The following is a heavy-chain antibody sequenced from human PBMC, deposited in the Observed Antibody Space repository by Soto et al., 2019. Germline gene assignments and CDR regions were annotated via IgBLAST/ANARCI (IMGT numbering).Heavy chain of an antibody. CDR1: GGSFSGYI. J-gene: IGHJ6*02. Sequence: SETLSLTCDVYGGSFSGYIWTWILQTPGKGLQWIGQINHSGSANYNPSLKSRVTISVHTSNSQFSLELSSVTAADTAVYYCARHSRYCSSTNCYAVYYYGMDVWGQGTTVTVSS. D-gene: IGHD2-2*01. CDR2: INHSGSA. V-gene: IGHV4-34*01. CDR3: ARHSRYCSSTNCYAVYYYGMDV.